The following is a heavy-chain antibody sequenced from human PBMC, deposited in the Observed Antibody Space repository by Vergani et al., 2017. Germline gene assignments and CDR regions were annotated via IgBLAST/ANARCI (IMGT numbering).Heavy chain of an antibody. CDR1: GFSLSTSGVG. J-gene: IGHJ4*02. V-gene: IGHV2-5*02. CDR2: IYWDDDK. CDR3: AHRSAIPYYYDSSGYYYTEY. D-gene: IGHD3-22*01. Sequence: QITLKESGPTLVKPTQTLTLTCTFSGFSLSTSGVGVGWIRQPPGKALEWLALIYWDDDKRYSPSLKSRLTITKDTSENQVVLTMTNMDPVDTATYYCAHRSAIPYYYDSSGYYYTEYWGQGTLVTVSS.